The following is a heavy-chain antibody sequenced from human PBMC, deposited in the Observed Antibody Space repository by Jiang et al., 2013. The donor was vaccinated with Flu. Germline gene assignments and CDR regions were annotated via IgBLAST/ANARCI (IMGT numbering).Heavy chain of an antibody. CDR3: ARHNGASAHQRALPGNNWFDP. CDR1: EYSFTSYW. CDR2: IDPADSYS. J-gene: IGHJ5*02. D-gene: IGHD2-8*01. Sequence: VQLVESGAEVKKPGESLRISCKGSEYSFTSYWISWLRQMPGKGLEWMGRIDPADSYSNYSPSFQGHVNISVDRSISTAYLQWSSLKASDTAIYYCARHNGASAHQRALPGNNWFDPWGQGTLVTVSS. V-gene: IGHV5-10-1*03.